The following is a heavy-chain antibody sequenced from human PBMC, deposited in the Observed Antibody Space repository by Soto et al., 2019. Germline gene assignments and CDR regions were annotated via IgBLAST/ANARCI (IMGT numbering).Heavy chain of an antibody. CDR3: TRWERWPVHNWFDP. V-gene: IGHV4-39*01. CDR1: GGSIRSASSY. J-gene: IGHJ5*02. CDR2: VYYSRST. Sequence: SETLSLTCTVSGGSIRSASSYWAWIRQPPGKGLEWIRSVYYSRSTYYNPARKSRVTISIDRSKNQYSLELSSVTAAETAVYYCTRWERWPVHNWFDPWGQGTLVTVSS. D-gene: IGHD1-26*01.